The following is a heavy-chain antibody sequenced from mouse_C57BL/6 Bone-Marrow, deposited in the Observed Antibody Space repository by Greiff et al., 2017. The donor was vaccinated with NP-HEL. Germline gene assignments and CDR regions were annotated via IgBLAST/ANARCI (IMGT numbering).Heavy chain of an antibody. V-gene: IGHV2-2*01. CDR1: GFSLTSYG. CDR2: IWSGGST. CDR3: ARNPNITTVVGYYYAMDY. J-gene: IGHJ4*01. D-gene: IGHD1-1*01. Sequence: QVQLQQSGPGLVQPSQSLSITCTVSGFSLTSYGVHWVRQSPGKGLEWLGVIWSGGSTDYNAAFISRLSISKDNSTSQVFFKMNSLQADDTAIYYCARNPNITTVVGYYYAMDYWGQGTSVTVSS.